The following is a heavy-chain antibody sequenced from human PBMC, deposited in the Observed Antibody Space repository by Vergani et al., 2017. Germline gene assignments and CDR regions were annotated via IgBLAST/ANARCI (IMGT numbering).Heavy chain of an antibody. D-gene: IGHD3-3*01. CDR3: ARGVLFGVVITYWYFDL. V-gene: IGHV4-59*01. CDR2: IYYSGST. CDR1: GGSISSYY. Sequence: QVQLQESGPGLVKPSETLSLTCTVSGGSISSYYWSWIRQHPGKGLEWIGYIYYSGSTNYNPSLKSRVTISVDTSKNKFSLKLSSVTAADTAVYYCARGVLFGVVITYWYFDLWGRGTLVTVSS. J-gene: IGHJ2*01.